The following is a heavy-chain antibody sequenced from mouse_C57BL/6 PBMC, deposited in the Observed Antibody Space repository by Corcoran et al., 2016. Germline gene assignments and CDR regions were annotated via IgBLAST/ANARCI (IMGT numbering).Heavy chain of an antibody. D-gene: IGHD2-1*01. J-gene: IGHJ4*01. CDR1: GYTFTDYY. V-gene: IGHV1-26*01. CDR3: ARGGLLCSPYAMDF. CDR2: INPNNGGT. Sequence: EVQLQQSGPELVKPGASVKISCKASGYTFTDYYMNWVKQSHGKSLEWIGDINPNNGGTSYNQKFKGKATLTVDKSSSTAYMELRSLTSEDSAVYYCARGGLLCSPYAMDFWGQGTSVTVSS.